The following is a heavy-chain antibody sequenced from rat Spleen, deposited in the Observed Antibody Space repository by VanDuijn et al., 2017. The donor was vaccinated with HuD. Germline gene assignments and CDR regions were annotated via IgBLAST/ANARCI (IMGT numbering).Heavy chain of an antibody. CDR3: ARYRDYGYNYFFDY. CDR1: GFTFSDYY. J-gene: IGHJ2*01. D-gene: IGHD1-9*01. CDR2: ISFDGLGT. Sequence: EVQLVESDGGLVQPGRSLKLSCVASGFTFSDYYMAWVRQAPTKGLEWVAIISFDGLGTYYRDSVKGRFTISRDNAKTTLYLQMDSLRSEDTATYYCARYRDYGYNYFFDYWGQGVMVTVSS. V-gene: IGHV5-29*01.